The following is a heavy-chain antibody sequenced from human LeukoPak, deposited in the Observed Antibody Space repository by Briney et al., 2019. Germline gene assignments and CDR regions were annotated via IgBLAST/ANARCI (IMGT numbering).Heavy chain of an antibody. CDR3: AKDRGRDGYNWSFDY. D-gene: IGHD5-24*01. CDR2: IRYDGSNK. V-gene: IGHV3-30*02. J-gene: IGHJ4*02. CDR1: GFTFSSYG. Sequence: GGSLRLSCAASGFTFSSYGMHWVRQAPGKGLEWVAFIRYDGSNKYYADSVKGRFTISGDNSKNTLYLQMNSLRAEDTAVYYCAKDRGRDGYNWSFDYWGQGTLVTVSS.